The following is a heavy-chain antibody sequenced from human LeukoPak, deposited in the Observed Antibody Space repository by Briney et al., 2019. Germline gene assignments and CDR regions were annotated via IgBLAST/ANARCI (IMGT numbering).Heavy chain of an antibody. CDR1: GFTFSSYT. CDR2: ISSSSSYI. J-gene: IGHJ4*02. D-gene: IGHD3-10*01. CDR3: ASLFRDYFGSGSYYNVDY. V-gene: IGHV3-21*01. Sequence: GGSLRLSCAASGFTFSSYTMNWVRQAPGKGLEWVSSISSSSSYIYYADSVKGRFTISRYNAKNSLYLQMNSLRAEDTAVFYCASLFRDYFGSGSYYNVDYWGQGTLVTVSS.